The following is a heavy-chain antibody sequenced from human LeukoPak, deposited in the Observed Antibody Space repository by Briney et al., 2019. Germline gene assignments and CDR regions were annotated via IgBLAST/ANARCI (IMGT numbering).Heavy chain of an antibody. CDR3: ARGQMVPAAMFYYYYMDV. CDR1: GDSVSSNSAA. V-gene: IGHV6-1*01. D-gene: IGHD2-2*01. CDR2: TYYRSKWYN. Sequence: SQTLSLTCAISGDSVSSNSAAWNWIRQSPSRGLEWLGRTYYRSKWYNDYAVSVKSRITINPDTSKNQFSLQLNSVTPEDTAVYYCARGQMVPAAMFYYYYMDVWGKGTTVTISS. J-gene: IGHJ6*03.